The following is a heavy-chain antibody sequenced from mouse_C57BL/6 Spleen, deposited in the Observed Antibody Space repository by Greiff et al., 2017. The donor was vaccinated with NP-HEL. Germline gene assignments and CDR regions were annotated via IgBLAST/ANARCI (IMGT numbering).Heavy chain of an antibody. V-gene: IGHV1-82*01. CDR1: GYAFSSSW. Sequence: QVQLKESGPELVKPGASVKISCKASGYAFSSSWMNWVKQRPGKGLEWIGRIYPGDGDTNYNGKFKGKATLTADKSSSTAYMQLSSLTSEDSAVYFCARPRYFDVWGTGTTVTVSS. CDR2: IYPGDGDT. CDR3: ARPRYFDV. J-gene: IGHJ1*03.